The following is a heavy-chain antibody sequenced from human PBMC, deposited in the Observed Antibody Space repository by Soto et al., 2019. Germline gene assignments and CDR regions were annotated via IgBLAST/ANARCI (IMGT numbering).Heavy chain of an antibody. V-gene: IGHV1-2*02. D-gene: IGHD2-21*02. J-gene: IGHJ4*02. Sequence: QVQLVQSGAEVKKPGASVKVSCKVSGYTFTGNYMHWMRQARGQGPEWMGWINPRNGDTDYAQKFQGRVTITRDTSISTAYMDLSRLTSDDTAIYFCVRGGGVDVVTPTRIVFDYWGQGTLLTVSS. CDR1: GYTFTGNY. CDR2: INPRNGDT. CDR3: VRGGGVDVVTPTRIVFDY.